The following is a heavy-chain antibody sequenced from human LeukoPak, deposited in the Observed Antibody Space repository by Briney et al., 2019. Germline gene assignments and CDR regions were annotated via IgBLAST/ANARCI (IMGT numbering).Heavy chain of an antibody. CDR2: ISGSGGST. Sequence: GGSLRLSCAASGFTFSSYAMSWVRQAPGKGLEWVSAISGSGGSTYYADPVKGRFTISRDNSKNTLYLQMNSLRAEDTAVYYCALLMGVGRYFDYWGQGTLVTVSS. V-gene: IGHV3-23*01. CDR1: GFTFSSYA. D-gene: IGHD3-10*01. J-gene: IGHJ4*02. CDR3: ALLMGVGRYFDY.